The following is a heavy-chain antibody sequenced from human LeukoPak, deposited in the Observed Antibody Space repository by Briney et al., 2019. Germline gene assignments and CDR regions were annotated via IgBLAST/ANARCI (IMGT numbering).Heavy chain of an antibody. CDR1: GGTFSSYA. CDR3: ARLNSDDYGDYPDY. V-gene: IGHV1-69*04. Sequence: ASVKVSCKASGGTFSSYAISWVRQAPGQGLEWMGRIIPILGIANYAQKFQGRVTITADKSTSTAYMELSSLRSEDTAVYYCARLNSDDYGDYPDYWGQGTLVTVSS. CDR2: IIPILGIA. J-gene: IGHJ4*02. D-gene: IGHD4-17*01.